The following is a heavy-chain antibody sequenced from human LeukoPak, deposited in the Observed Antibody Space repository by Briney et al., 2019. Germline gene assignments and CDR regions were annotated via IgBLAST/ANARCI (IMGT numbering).Heavy chain of an antibody. CDR2: IKNSGIT. CDR1: GGSVTTSTYY. J-gene: IGHJ4*02. CDR3: GTGRRGIYSEY. Sequence: SETLSLTCTVSGGSVTTSTYYWGWIRQPPGKGLEWIGTIKNSGITHYNPSLKSRLTMSVDTSKNQFSLKLNSVTAADTAVYYCGTGRRGIYSEYWAQEILVTVSS. V-gene: IGHV4-39*01. D-gene: IGHD3-16*01.